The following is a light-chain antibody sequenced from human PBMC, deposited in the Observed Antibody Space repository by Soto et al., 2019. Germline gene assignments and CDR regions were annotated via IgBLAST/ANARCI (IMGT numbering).Light chain of an antibody. Sequence: QSVLTQSPSASASLGASVKLTCTLSSGHSSYAIAWHQQHPEKGPRYLMKLNSDGSHSEGDGIPDRFSGSSSGADRYLTISSLQSEDEADYYCQTWGTATVVFGGGIKVTVL. CDR2: LNSDGSH. J-gene: IGLJ2*01. CDR3: QTWGTATVV. CDR1: SGHSSYA. V-gene: IGLV4-69*01.